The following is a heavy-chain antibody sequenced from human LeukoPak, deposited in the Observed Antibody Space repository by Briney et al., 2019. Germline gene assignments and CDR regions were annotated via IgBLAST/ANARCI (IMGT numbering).Heavy chain of an antibody. D-gene: IGHD2-2*01. CDR2: IYGNGTT. J-gene: IGHJ3*02. Sequence: SETLSLTCAVSGASIREYYWSGMRQPPGKGPEGIGYIYGNGTTFYNPSLKSRVTMSVDTSRNRFSLNLRSVTAADTAVYYSARTLCSRTSCYDGRGDAFDIWGQGTRVTVSA. CDR1: GASIREYY. V-gene: IGHV4-4*09. CDR3: ARTLCSRTSCYDGRGDAFDI.